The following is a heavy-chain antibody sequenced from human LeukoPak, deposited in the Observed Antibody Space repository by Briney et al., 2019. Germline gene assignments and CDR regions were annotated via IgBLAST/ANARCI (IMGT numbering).Heavy chain of an antibody. CDR1: GGSISSSSYY. CDR3: ARDGGSGTT. D-gene: IGHD1-26*01. J-gene: IGHJ4*02. CDR2: IYYSGST. Sequence: SETLSLTCTVSGGSISSSSYYWGWIRQPPGKGLEWIGSIYYSGSTYYNPSLKSRVTISVDTSKNQFSLKLSSVTAADTAVYYCARDGGSGTTWGQGTLVTVSS. V-gene: IGHV4-39*07.